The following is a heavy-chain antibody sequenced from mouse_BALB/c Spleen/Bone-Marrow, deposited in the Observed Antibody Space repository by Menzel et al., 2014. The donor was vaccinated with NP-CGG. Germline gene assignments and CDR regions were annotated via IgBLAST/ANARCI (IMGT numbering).Heavy chain of an antibody. V-gene: IGHV14-3*02. J-gene: IGHJ2*01. CDR3: ASYVYGCCFDC. Sequence: VQLQQSGAELVKPGASVKLSCTASGFNIKDTYMHWVKQRPEQGLEWIGRIDPANANTKYDPNLQGKATITPDTSSNTSYLQLSSLTSEDAAVCCCASYVYGCCFDCWGEGAALAVSS. CDR1: GFNIKDTY. D-gene: IGHD1-1*01. CDR2: IDPANANT.